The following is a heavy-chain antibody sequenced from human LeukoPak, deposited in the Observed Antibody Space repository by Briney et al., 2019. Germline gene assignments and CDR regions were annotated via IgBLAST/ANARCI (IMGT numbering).Heavy chain of an antibody. CDR1: GLAFSSYW. V-gene: IGHV3-74*01. D-gene: IGHD1/OR15-1a*01. CDR2: INTDGAST. CDR3: ARGTATTAGIDY. Sequence: GGSLRLSCTASGLAFSSYWMFWVRQAPGKGLVWVPQINTDGASTTYGDPAKGRFTTSRDNAKNTLFLQMNSLRVEDTAVYYCARGTATTAGIDYWGQGTLVTVSS. J-gene: IGHJ4*02.